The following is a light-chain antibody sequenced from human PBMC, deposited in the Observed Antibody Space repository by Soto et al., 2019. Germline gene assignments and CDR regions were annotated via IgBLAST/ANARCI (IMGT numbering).Light chain of an antibody. J-gene: IGLJ3*02. Sequence: QSVLTQPPSASGTPEQRVTISCSGSSSNIGSNYVYWYQQLPGTAPKPLIYRNNQRPSGVPDRFSGSKSGTSASLAISGLRSEDEADYYCAAWDDSLSGRVFGGGTKLTVL. CDR1: SSNIGSNY. V-gene: IGLV1-47*01. CDR3: AAWDDSLSGRV. CDR2: RNN.